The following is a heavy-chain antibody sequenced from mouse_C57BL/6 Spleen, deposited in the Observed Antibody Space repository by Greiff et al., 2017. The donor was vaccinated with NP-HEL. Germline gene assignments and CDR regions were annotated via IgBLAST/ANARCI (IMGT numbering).Heavy chain of an antibody. CDR3: TREYYGSSYVGAMDY. J-gene: IGHJ4*01. D-gene: IGHD1-1*01. CDR2: IYPRGGNT. V-gene: IGHV1-81*01. Sequence: VQGVESGAELARPGASVKLSCKASGYTFTSYGISWVKQRTGQGLEWIGEIYPRGGNTYSNEKLKGKATLTADKSSITAYIELRSLTSEDSAVYFCTREYYGSSYVGAMDYWGQGTSVTVSS. CDR1: GYTFTSYG.